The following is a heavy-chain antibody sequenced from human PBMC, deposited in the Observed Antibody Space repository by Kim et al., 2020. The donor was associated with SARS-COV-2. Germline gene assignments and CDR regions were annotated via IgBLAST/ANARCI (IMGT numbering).Heavy chain of an antibody. CDR2: IYYSGNT. CDR1: GGSISSYY. D-gene: IGHD6-13*01. V-gene: IGHV4-59*13. J-gene: IGHJ6*02. Sequence: SETLSLTCTVSGGSISSYYWSWIRQPPGKGLEWIGYIYYSGNTNYNPSLKSRVTISVDTSKNQFSLKLSSVTAADTAVYYCAREVGGSSWYGDYYYYGMDVWGQGTTVTVSS. CDR3: AREVGGSSWYGDYYYYGMDV.